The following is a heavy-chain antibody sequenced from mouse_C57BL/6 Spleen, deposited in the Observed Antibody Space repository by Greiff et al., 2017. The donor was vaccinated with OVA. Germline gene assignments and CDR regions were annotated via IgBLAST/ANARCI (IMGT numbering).Heavy chain of an antibody. D-gene: IGHD1-1*01. Sequence: VKLQHPGAELVKPGASVKMSCKASGYTFTSYWITWVKQRPGQGLEWIGDIYPGSGSTNYNEKFKSKATLTVDTSSSTAYMQLSSLTSEDSAVYYCARNGNRPWFAYWGQGTLVTVSA. CDR2: IYPGSGST. CDR3: ARNGNRPWFAY. J-gene: IGHJ3*01. V-gene: IGHV1-55*01. CDR1: GYTFTSYW.